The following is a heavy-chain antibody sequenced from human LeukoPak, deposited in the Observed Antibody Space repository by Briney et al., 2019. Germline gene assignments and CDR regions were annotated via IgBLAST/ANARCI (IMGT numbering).Heavy chain of an antibody. CDR3: ARDKEVALTNCSTSCYMGATYYYYYYMDV. J-gene: IGHJ6*03. Sequence: GGSLRLSCAASGFTFSSYGMHWVRQAPGKGLEWVAFIRYDGSNKYYADSVKGRFTISRDNSKNTLYLQMNSLRAEDTAVYYCARDKEVALTNCSTSCYMGATYYYYYYMDVWGKGTTVTVSS. V-gene: IGHV3-30*02. D-gene: IGHD2-2*02. CDR1: GFTFSSYG. CDR2: IRYDGSNK.